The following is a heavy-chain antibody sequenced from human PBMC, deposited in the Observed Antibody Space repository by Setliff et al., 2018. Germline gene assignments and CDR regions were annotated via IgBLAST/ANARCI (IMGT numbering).Heavy chain of an antibody. D-gene: IGHD3-9*01. V-gene: IGHV4-59*01. CDR2: IYYSGST. CDR1: GGSFSGYY. J-gene: IGHJ3*02. CDR3: ARGLSYYDILTGPSPGAFDI. Sequence: PSETLSLTCAVYGGSFSGYYWSWIRQPPGKGLEWIGYIYYSGSTNYNPSLKSRVTISVDTSKNQFSLKLSSVTAADTAVYYCARGLSYYDILTGPSPGAFDIWSQGTMVTVSS.